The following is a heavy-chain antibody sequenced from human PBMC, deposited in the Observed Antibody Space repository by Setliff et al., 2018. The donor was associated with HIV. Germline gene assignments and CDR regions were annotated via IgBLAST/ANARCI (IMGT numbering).Heavy chain of an antibody. CDR2: ISSSGTTT. CDR3: ARDPYWLEGYFDY. V-gene: IGHV3-11*04. J-gene: IGHJ4*02. Sequence: PGGSLRLSCAGSDSGDSGFIFSDYFMTWVRQAPGKGLEWLCYISSSGTTTYYGDSVKGRFTMSRDNAKNSLYLQMDSLRVEDTGFYYCARDPYWLEGYFDYWGPGTLVTVSS. CDR1: GFIFSDYF. D-gene: IGHD6-19*01.